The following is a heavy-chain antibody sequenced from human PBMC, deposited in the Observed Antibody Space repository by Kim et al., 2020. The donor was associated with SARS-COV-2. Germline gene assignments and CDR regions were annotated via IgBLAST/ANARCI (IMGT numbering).Heavy chain of an antibody. J-gene: IGHJ4*02. V-gene: IGHV3-23*01. CDR3: AKDPSHFRSYYFDY. D-gene: IGHD3-10*01. Sequence: ADSVKGRFTISRDNAKNTLYLQMNSLRAEDTAVYYCAKDPSHFRSYYFDYWGQGTLVTVSS.